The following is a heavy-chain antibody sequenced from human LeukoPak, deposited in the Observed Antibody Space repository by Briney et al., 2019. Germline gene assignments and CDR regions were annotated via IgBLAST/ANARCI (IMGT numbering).Heavy chain of an antibody. Sequence: SETLSLTCAVYGGSFSGYYWSWIRQPPGKGLEWIGEINHSGSTNYNPSLKSRVTMSVDTSKNQFSLKLSSVTAADTAVYYCAREAYVLLWFGEASYNWFDPWGQGTLVTVSS. CDR3: AREAYVLLWFGEASYNWFDP. CDR2: INHSGST. V-gene: IGHV4-34*01. CDR1: GGSFSGYY. D-gene: IGHD3-10*01. J-gene: IGHJ5*02.